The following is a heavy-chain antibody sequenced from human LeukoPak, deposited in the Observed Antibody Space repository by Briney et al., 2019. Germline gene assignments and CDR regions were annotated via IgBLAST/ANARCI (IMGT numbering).Heavy chain of an antibody. J-gene: IGHJ4*02. Sequence: GESLRLSCAASGFTFSGHAMSWVRQAPGQGLKWLSTITGGAENTYYADSVKGRFTISRDNSKNTVYLQMNSLRAEDTAVYYCAKVLSGSQDYWGQGTLVTVSS. D-gene: IGHD1-26*01. CDR2: ITGGAENT. CDR3: AKVLSGSQDY. V-gene: IGHV3-23*01. CDR1: GFTFSGHA.